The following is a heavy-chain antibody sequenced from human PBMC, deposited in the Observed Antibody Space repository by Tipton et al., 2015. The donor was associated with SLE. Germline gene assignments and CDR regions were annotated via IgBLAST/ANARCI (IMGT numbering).Heavy chain of an antibody. CDR3: ARGKISWAIFVVRNYFDS. V-gene: IGHV4-34*01. CDR1: GESFSAHY. Sequence: TLSLTCAVYGESFSAHYWSWIRQSPGKGLEWIGEVNHSGSAKYNPSLKSRVTISVDMSKNQFSMRLTSVTAADTAVYYCARGKISWAIFVVRNYFDSWSQGTLVTVSS. CDR2: VNHSGSA. J-gene: IGHJ4*02. D-gene: IGHD4-23*01.